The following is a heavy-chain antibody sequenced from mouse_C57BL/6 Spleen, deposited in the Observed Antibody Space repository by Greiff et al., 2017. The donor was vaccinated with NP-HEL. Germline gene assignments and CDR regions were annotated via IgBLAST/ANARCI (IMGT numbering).Heavy chain of an antibody. CDR1: GYTFTSYW. V-gene: IGHV1-74*01. J-gene: IGHJ3*01. D-gene: IGHD1-1*01. Sequence: QVQLKQPGAELVKPGASVKVSCKASGYTFTSYWMHWVKQRPGQGLEWIGRIHPSDSDTNYNQKFKGKATLTVDKSSSTAYMQLSSLTSEDSAVYYCALGITTVVAAPYWGQGTLVTVSA. CDR2: IHPSDSDT. CDR3: ALGITTVVAAPY.